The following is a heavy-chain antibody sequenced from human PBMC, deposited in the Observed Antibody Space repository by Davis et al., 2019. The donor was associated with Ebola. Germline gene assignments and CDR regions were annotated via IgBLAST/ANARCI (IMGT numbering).Heavy chain of an antibody. V-gene: IGHV1-18*04. CDR2: ISPYNGNT. Sequence: ASVKVSCKTSGYTFISYGVTWVRQAPGQGLEWMGWISPYNGNTDSIQKLQGRVVLTTDTSTSTAYMELRSLTADDTAVYYCARGAIAASGNPHLGHWGQGTLVTVSS. J-gene: IGHJ4*02. CDR1: GYTFISYG. CDR3: ARGAIAASGNPHLGH. D-gene: IGHD6-13*01.